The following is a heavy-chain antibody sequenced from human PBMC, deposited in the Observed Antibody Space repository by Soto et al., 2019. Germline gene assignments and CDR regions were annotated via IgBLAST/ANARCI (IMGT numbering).Heavy chain of an antibody. CDR3: GKVLLWFGEDY. D-gene: IGHD3-10*01. CDR1: GFTFSSYA. V-gene: IGHV3-23*01. J-gene: IGHJ4*02. Sequence: EVQLLESGGGLVQPGGSLRLSCAASGFTFSSYAMSWVRQAPGKGLEWVSAISGSGGSTYYADSVKGRFTISRDNSKNTPDLQMNSLRAEDTAVYFWGKVLLWFGEDYWGQGTLVTVSS. CDR2: ISGSGGST.